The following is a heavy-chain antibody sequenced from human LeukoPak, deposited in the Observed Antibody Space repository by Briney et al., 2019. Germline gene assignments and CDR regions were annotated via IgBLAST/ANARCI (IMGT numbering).Heavy chain of an antibody. V-gene: IGHV4-4*02. CDR3: ASKAAAGPYWHFDL. D-gene: IGHD6-13*01. J-gene: IGHJ2*01. CDR2: IYHSGST. Sequence: SGTLSLTCAVSGGSISSSNWWSWVRQPPGKGLEWIGEIYHSGSTNYNPSLKSRVTISVDRSKNQFSLKLSSVTAADTAVYYCASKAAAGPYWHFDLWGRGTLVTVSS. CDR1: GGSISSSNW.